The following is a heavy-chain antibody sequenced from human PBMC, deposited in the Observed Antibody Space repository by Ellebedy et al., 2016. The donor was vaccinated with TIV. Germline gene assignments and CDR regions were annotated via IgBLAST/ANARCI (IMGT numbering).Heavy chain of an antibody. J-gene: IGHJ3*02. CDR3: AKAMGPGGRFDAFDI. D-gene: IGHD3-16*01. CDR1: AFTFSTFS. Sequence: GESLKISXAASAFTFSTFSMSWVRQAPGRGLEWVSAITGIGTSTYYADSVKGRFTISRDNSKNTLFLQMNSLRAEDTAIYYCAKAMGPGGRFDAFDIWGQGTLVTVSS. V-gene: IGHV3-23*01. CDR2: ITGIGTST.